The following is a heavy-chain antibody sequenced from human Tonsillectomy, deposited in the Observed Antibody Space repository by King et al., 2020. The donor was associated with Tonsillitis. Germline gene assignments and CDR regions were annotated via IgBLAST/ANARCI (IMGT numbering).Heavy chain of an antibody. D-gene: IGHD3-22*01. J-gene: IGHJ4*02. Sequence: VQLVESGGGLVQPGGSLRLSCAASGFTFSSYWMHWVRQAPGKGLVWVSGINSEGSSTSYADSGKGRFTISRDNAKNTLYLQMNSLRAEDTAVYYCARDLGTYYYDSSGYGLDYWGQGTLVTVSS. CDR2: INSEGSST. V-gene: IGHV3-74*01. CDR3: ARDLGTYYYDSSGYGLDY. CDR1: GFTFSSYW.